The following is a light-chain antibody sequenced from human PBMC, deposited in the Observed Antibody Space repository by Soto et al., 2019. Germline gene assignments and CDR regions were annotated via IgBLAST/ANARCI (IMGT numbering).Light chain of an antibody. V-gene: IGLV2-14*01. CDR2: DVS. Sequence: QSVLTQPASVSGSPGQSITISCTGTSSDVGGYNYVSWYQQHPGKAPKLMIYDVSNRPSGVSNRFSGSKSGNTASLTISGLQAEDEADYYCSSCTSSSTLDVVFGGGTKLTVL. CDR1: SSDVGGYNY. J-gene: IGLJ2*01. CDR3: SSCTSSSTLDVV.